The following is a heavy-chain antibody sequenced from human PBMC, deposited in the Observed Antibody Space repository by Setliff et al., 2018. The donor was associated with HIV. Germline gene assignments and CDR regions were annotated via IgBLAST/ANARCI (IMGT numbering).Heavy chain of an antibody. CDR2: SSAYNGNT. J-gene: IGHJ3*02. Sequence: GASVKVSCKASGYTFTTYGINWVRQAPGQGLEWMGWSSAYNGNTNYAQKLQGSVTMTTDTSTSTAYMELSSLRSDDTAVYYCARDRAGDAFDICGQGTMVTVSS. V-gene: IGHV1-18*01. D-gene: IGHD3-10*01. CDR1: GYTFTTYG. CDR3: ARDRAGDAFDI.